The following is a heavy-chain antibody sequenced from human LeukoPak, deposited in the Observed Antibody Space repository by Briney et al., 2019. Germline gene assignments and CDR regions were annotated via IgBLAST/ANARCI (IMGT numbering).Heavy chain of an antibody. Sequence: ASVKVSCKASGYTFTGYYMHWVRQAPGQGLEWMGWTNPYSGLTNSAQKFQGRVTMTRDTSIHTVYLELRRLSSDDAAVYFCARALRLANDALDIWGQGTMVTVSS. CDR3: ARALRLANDALDI. V-gene: IGHV1-2*02. CDR1: GYTFTGYY. CDR2: TNPYSGLT. J-gene: IGHJ3*02.